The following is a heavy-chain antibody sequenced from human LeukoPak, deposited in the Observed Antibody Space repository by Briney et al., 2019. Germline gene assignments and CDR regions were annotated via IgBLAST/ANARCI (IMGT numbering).Heavy chain of an antibody. Sequence: PGGSLRLSCAASGFTFTSYSMNWVRQAPGKGLEWVSSISSSGNYIYYADSVRGRLPISRDNARNSLYLQMNSLKAADTAVYYCARGGRGTIIMIVVAALDYWGQGTLVTVSS. D-gene: IGHD3-22*01. J-gene: IGHJ4*02. CDR3: ARGGRGTIIMIVVAALDY. CDR2: ISSSGNYI. V-gene: IGHV3-21*01. CDR1: GFTFTSYS.